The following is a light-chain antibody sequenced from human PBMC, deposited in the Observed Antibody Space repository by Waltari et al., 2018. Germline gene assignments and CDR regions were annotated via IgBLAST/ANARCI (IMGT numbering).Light chain of an antibody. J-gene: IGKJ4*01. V-gene: IGKV3-15*01. CDR2: GTS. Sequence: EVVMTQSTATLSVSPGERANLSCRASQSLGSYLAWNQQKPGQAPRILIYGTSTRATGIPARFSGSGSGTEFTLTITSLQSEDVAVYYCQQYNNWPITFGGGTKVQIK. CDR3: QQYNNWPIT. CDR1: QSLGSY.